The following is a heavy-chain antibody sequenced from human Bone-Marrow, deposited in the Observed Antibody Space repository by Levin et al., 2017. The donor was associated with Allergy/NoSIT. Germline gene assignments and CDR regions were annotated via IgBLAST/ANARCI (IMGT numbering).Heavy chain of an antibody. D-gene: IGHD2-15*01. CDR3: ARALGGYCSGGSCYSILGGYFDL. CDR2: IYTSGST. CDR1: GGSISSGSYY. V-gene: IGHV4-61*02. Sequence: SETLSLTCTVSGGSISSGSYYWSWIRQPAGKGLEWIGRIYTSGSTNYNPSLKSRVTISVDTSKNQFSLKLSYVTAADTAVYYCARALGGYCSGGSCYSILGGYFDLWGRGTLVTVSS. J-gene: IGHJ2*01.